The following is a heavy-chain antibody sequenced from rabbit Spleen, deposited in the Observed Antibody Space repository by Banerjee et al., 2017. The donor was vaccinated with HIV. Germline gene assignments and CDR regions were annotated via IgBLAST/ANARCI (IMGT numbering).Heavy chain of an antibody. CDR1: GFDFSNYG. J-gene: IGHJ6*01. CDR3: ARGGSLYYFDL. CDR2: IEPIFGNT. D-gene: IGHD4-2*01. Sequence: QEQLVESGGGLVQPGGSLKLSCKASGFDFSNYGMSWVRQAPGKGLEWIGYIEPIFGNTYYANWVNGRFTISSHNAQNTLYLQLSSLTAADTATYFCARGGSLYYFDLWGPGTLVT. V-gene: IGHV1S47*01.